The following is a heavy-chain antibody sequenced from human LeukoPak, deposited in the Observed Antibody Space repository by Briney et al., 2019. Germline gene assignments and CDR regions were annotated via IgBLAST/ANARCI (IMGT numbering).Heavy chain of an antibody. CDR1: GGSISSGDYY. J-gene: IGHJ6*03. CDR3: ARGNYYYDSSGQESYYMDV. D-gene: IGHD3-22*01. Sequence: SETLSLTCTVSGGSISSGDYYWSWIRQPPGKGLEWIVYIYYSGSTYYNPSLKSRVTISVDTSKNQFSLKLSSVTAADTAVYYCARGNYYYDSSGQESYYMDVWGKGTTVTVSS. V-gene: IGHV4-30-4*08. CDR2: IYYSGST.